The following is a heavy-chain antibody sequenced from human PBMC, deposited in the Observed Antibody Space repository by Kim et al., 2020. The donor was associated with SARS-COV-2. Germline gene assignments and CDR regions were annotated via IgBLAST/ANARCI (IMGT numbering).Heavy chain of an antibody. V-gene: IGHV1-8*01. CDR3: AINGYSYGPGGMDV. CDR1: GYTFTSYD. Sequence: ASVKVSCKASGYTFTSYDINWVRQATGQGLEWMGWMNPNSGNTGYAQKFQGRVTMTRNTSISTAYMELSSLRSEDTAVYYCAINGYSYGPGGMDVWGQGTTVTVSS. J-gene: IGHJ6*02. D-gene: IGHD5-18*01. CDR2: MNPNSGNT.